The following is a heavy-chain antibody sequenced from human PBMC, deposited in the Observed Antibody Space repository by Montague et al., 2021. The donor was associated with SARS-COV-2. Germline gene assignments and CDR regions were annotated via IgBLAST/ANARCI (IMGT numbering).Heavy chain of an antibody. V-gene: IGHV3-33*01. CDR3: ARDRSCCSRFGEFGY. D-gene: IGHD3-10*01. CDR1: GFTFNSYG. J-gene: IGHJ4*02. CDR2: IWYDGSNK. Sequence: SLRLSCAASGFTFNSYGMHWVRQAPGKGLEWVAVIWYDGSNKYYADSVKGRFTISRDNSKNTLYLQMNSLRAEDTAVYYCARDRSCCSRFGEFGYWGQGTLVTVSS.